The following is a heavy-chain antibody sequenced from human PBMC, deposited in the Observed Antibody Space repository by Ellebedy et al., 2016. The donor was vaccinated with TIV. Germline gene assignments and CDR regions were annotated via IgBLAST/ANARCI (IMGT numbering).Heavy chain of an antibody. V-gene: IGHV3-7*01. Sequence: GGSLRLSCAAYGFSFRSYWMSWVRQAPGKGLEWVANMNQDGSDKFYVDSVKGRFTISRDNAKNSLYLQMNSLRAEDTAVYYCATDGSYGDYLSPAHASVMWGQGTVVSVSS. CDR2: MNQDGSDK. CDR3: ATDGSYGDYLSPAHASVM. J-gene: IGHJ3*02. D-gene: IGHD4-17*01. CDR1: GFSFRSYW.